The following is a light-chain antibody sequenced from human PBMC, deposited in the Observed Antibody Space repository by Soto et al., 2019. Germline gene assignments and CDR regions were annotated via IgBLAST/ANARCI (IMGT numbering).Light chain of an antibody. CDR1: SSDVGGYNY. V-gene: IGLV2-11*01. CDR2: DVS. J-gene: IGLJ3*02. CDR3: CSYAGTYTLWV. Sequence: QSVLTQPRSVSGSPGQSVTISCTGTSSDVGGYNYVSWYQQYPGKAPKLIIYDVSKRPLGVPDRFSGSKSGNTASLTISGLQAEDEADYYCCSYAGTYTLWVFGGGTKVTVL.